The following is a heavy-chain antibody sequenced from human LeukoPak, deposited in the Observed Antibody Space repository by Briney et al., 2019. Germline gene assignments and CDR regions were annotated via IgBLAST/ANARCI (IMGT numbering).Heavy chain of an antibody. J-gene: IGHJ6*02. CDR2: IYYSGST. CDR1: GGSISSYY. D-gene: IGHD4-23*01. CDR3: ASGPNNSRNHSNLPGHLNNYGMDV. Sequence: PSETLSLTCTVSGGSISSYYWSWMRQPPGKGLEWIGYIYYSGSTNYNPSLKSRVTISVDTSKNQFSLKLSSVTAADKAVYYCASGPNNSRNHSNLPGHLNNYGMDVWGQGTTVTVSS. V-gene: IGHV4-59*08.